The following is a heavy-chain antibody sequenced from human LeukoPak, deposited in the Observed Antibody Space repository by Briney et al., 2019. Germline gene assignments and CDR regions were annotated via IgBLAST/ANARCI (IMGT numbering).Heavy chain of an antibody. Sequence: GGSLRLSCAASGFTFSSYAMSWVRQAPGKGLEWVSAISGSGASTYLADSVKGRFTISRDNSKNTLYLQMNSLRAEDTAVYYCAKSAYYYGSGSYFPFDCWGQGTLVTVSS. CDR1: GFTFSSYA. V-gene: IGHV3-23*01. CDR2: ISGSGAST. D-gene: IGHD3-10*01. CDR3: AKSAYYYGSGSYFPFDC. J-gene: IGHJ4*02.